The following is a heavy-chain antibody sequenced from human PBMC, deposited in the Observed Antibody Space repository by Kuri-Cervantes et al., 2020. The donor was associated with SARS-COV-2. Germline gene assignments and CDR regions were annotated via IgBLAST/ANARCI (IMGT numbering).Heavy chain of an antibody. CDR2: ISYSGST. CDR3: ARNLWSDGMDV. CDR1: GGSISSSSYY. D-gene: IGHD2-8*02. Sequence: LSWTVSGGSISSSSYYWAWTRQPPGKGLEWIGNISYSGSTYYNPPLKSRVTISVDTSKNKFSMKLSSVTAADTAVYYCARNLWSDGMDVWGQGTTVTVSS. J-gene: IGHJ6*02. V-gene: IGHV4-39*01.